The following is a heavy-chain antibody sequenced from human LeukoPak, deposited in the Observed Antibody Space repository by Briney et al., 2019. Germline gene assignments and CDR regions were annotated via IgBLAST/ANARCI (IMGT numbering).Heavy chain of an antibody. J-gene: IGHJ3*02. CDR3: ARDFDAHDAFDI. V-gene: IGHV4-61*02. Sequence: PSETLSLTCTVSGGSISSGSYYWSWIRQPAGKGLEWIGRIYTSGSTNYNPSLKSRVTISVDTSKNQFSLKLSSVTAADTAVYYCARDFDAHDAFDIWGQGTMVTVSS. CDR1: GGSISSGSYY. CDR2: IYTSGST.